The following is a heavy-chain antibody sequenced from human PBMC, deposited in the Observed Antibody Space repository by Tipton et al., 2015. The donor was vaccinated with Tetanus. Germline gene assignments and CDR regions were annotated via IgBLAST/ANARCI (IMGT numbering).Heavy chain of an antibody. CDR3: ARGRGDYIYFGMDV. J-gene: IGHJ6*02. CDR1: GYTFTGYY. V-gene: IGHV1-2*02. Sequence: QLVQSGAELKKPGASVKVSCTAYGYTFTGYYLYCVRQDAGQGHERVGWIDPNSGDTIYAQLCQCKVTMTMDTYVCTVYMELSWLRSDVTALYLWARGRGDYIYFGMDVWGPWSSVTVSS. D-gene: IGHD3-22*01. CDR2: IDPNSGDT.